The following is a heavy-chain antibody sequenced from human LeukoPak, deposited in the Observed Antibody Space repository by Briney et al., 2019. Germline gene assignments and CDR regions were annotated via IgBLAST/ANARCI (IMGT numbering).Heavy chain of an antibody. J-gene: IGHJ4*02. D-gene: IGHD1-7*01. V-gene: IGHV3-30*02. CDR3: AKDWNYGSYFDY. Sequence: GGSLRLSCAGSGFTFSSYGIHWVRQAPGKGLEWVTFIRHDGSNVQYADSVQGRFTISRDNSKNTVYLQMNSLRVEDSGLYYCAKDWNYGSYFDYWGQGTLVTVSS. CDR2: IRHDGSNV. CDR1: GFTFSSYG.